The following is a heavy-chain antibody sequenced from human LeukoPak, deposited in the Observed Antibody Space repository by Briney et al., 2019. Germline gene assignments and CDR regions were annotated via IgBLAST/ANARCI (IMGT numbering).Heavy chain of an antibody. J-gene: IGHJ4*01. Sequence: GGSLRLSCAASGFTFSSYAMSWVRQAPGKGLEWVSAISGSGGSTYYADSVKGRFTISRDNSKNTLYLQMNSLRAEDTAVYYCAKATKTMIVVVIMVDYWGQGTLVTVSS. CDR1: GFTFSSYA. CDR2: ISGSGGST. CDR3: AKATKTMIVVVIMVDY. V-gene: IGHV3-23*01. D-gene: IGHD3-22*01.